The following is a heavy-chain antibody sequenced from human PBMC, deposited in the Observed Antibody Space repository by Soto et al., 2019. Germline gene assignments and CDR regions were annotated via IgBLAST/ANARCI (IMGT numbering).Heavy chain of an antibody. Sequence: QVQLVESGGGVVQPGRSLRLSSAASGFTFSSYGMHWVRHAPGKGLAWVAVIWYDGSNNYYADSVKGRFTISRDNSKNTLYLQMNSLRAEDTAVYYCARGGDILTGPNWFDPWGQGTLVTVSS. CDR3: ARGGDILTGPNWFDP. CDR1: GFTFSSYG. D-gene: IGHD3-9*01. V-gene: IGHV3-33*01. J-gene: IGHJ5*02. CDR2: IWYDGSNN.